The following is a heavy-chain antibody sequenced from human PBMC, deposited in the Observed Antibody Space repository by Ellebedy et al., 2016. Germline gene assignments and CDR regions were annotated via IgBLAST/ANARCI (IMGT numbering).Heavy chain of an antibody. J-gene: IGHJ4*02. CDR3: ARPTASYDYYFDY. Sequence: GESLKISCTASGFTFGDYAMSWFRQAPGKALEWVGFIRSKAYGGTTEYAASVKGRFTISRDDSKSIAYLQMNSLRAEDTAVYYCARPTASYDYYFDYWGQGTLVTVSS. D-gene: IGHD3-3*01. V-gene: IGHV3-49*03. CDR2: IRSKAYGGTT. CDR1: GFTFGDYA.